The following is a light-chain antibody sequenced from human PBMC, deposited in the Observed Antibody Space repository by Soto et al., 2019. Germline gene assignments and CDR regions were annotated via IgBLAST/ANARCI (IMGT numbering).Light chain of an antibody. CDR2: DAA. Sequence: EIVLTQSPGTLSLSPGERATLSCRASQIIYSNYLAWYQQKPGQAPRLLIYDAASRAAGIPDRFSGSGSGTDFSLTINRLEPEDFAVYYCQQYSSSVWTFGQGXKV. V-gene: IGKV3-20*01. CDR1: QIIYSNY. J-gene: IGKJ1*01. CDR3: QQYSSSVWT.